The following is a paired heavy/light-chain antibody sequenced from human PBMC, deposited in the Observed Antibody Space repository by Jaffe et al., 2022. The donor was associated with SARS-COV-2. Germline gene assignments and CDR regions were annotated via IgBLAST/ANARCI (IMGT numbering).Light chain of an antibody. J-gene: IGKJ2*01. CDR1: QSVSSSY. CDR2: GAS. CDR3: QQYGSSRYT. V-gene: IGKV3-20*01. Sequence: EIVLTQSPGTLSLSPGERATLSCRASQSVSSSYLAWYQQKPGQAPRLLIYGASSRATGIPDRFSGSGSGTDFTLTISRLEPEDFAVYYCQQYGSSRYTFGQGTKLEIK.
Heavy chain of an antibody. J-gene: IGHJ6*03. CDR3: ARGLNPRAAYFDWLKGVYYMDV. V-gene: IGHV4-34*01. CDR1: GGSLSGYY. Sequence: QVQLQQWGAGLLKPSETLSLTCAVYGGSLSGYYWSWIRQPPGKGLEWIGEINHSGSTNYNPSLKSRVTISVDTSKNQFSLKLSSVTAADTAVYYCARGLNPRAAYFDWLKGVYYMDVWGKGTTVTVSS. CDR2: INHSGST. D-gene: IGHD3-9*01.